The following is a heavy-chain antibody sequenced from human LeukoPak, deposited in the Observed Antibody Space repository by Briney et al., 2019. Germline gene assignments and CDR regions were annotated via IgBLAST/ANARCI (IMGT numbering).Heavy chain of an antibody. J-gene: IGHJ4*02. CDR2: ISYDGSNK. V-gene: IGHV3-30-3*02. Sequence: GGSLRLSCAASGFTFSSYAMHWVRQAPGKGPEWVAVISYDGSNKYYADSVKGRFTISRDNSKNTLYLQMNSLRAEDTAVYYCVKTGYSSSWYYDYWGQGTLVTVSS. CDR3: VKTGYSSSWYYDY. D-gene: IGHD6-13*01. CDR1: GFTFSSYA.